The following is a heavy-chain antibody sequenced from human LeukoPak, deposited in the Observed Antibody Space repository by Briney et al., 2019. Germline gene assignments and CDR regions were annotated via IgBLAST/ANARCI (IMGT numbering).Heavy chain of an antibody. CDR3: AVSGYSYGYNYMDV. J-gene: IGHJ6*03. CDR2: ISAYNGNT. Sequence: ASVKVSCKASGYTFTSYGISWVRQAPGQGLEWMGWISAYNGNTNYAQKLQGRVTMTTDTSTSTAYMELRSLRSDDTAVYYCAVSGYSYGYNYMDVWCKGTTVTISS. CDR1: GYTFTSYG. D-gene: IGHD5-18*01. V-gene: IGHV1-18*01.